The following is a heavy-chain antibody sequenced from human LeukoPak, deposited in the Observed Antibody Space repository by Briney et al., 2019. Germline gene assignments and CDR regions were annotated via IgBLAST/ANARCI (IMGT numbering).Heavy chain of an antibody. CDR1: GYTFTSYG. CDR3: ASWPAGGSSSWHPFDY. Sequence: ASVKVSCKASGYTFTSYGISWVRQAPGQGLEWMGWISAYNGNTNYAQKLQGRVTMTTDTSTSTAYMELRSLRSDDTAVYYCASWPAGGSSSWHPFDYWGQGTLVTASS. V-gene: IGHV1-18*01. D-gene: IGHD6-13*01. J-gene: IGHJ4*02. CDR2: ISAYNGNT.